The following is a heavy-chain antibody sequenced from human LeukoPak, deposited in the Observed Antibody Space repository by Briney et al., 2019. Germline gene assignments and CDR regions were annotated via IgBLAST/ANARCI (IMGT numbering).Heavy chain of an antibody. CDR1: GFTFSSYS. CDR2: ISSSSSYI. Sequence: GGSLRLSCAASGFTFSSYSMNWVRQAPGKGLEWVSSISSSSSYIYYADSVKGRFTISRDNSKNTLYLQMNSLRAEDTAVYYCAKAPATKDAFDIWGQGTMVTVSS. CDR3: AKAPATKDAFDI. J-gene: IGHJ3*02. V-gene: IGHV3-21*01.